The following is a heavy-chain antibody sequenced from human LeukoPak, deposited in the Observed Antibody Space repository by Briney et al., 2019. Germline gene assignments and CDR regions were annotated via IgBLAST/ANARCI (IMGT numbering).Heavy chain of an antibody. Sequence: SETLSLTCAVYGGSFSGYYWSWIRQSPGKGLEWIGEINHSGSTNYNPSLESRVTISVDTSKNQFSLKLSSVTAADTAVYYCARVTVRGEDYWGQGTLVTVSS. V-gene: IGHV4-34*01. J-gene: IGHJ4*02. CDR1: GGSFSGYY. CDR3: ARVTVRGEDY. CDR2: INHSGST. D-gene: IGHD3-10*01.